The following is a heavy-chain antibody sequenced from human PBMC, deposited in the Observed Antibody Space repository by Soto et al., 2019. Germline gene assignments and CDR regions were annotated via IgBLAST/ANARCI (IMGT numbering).Heavy chain of an antibody. V-gene: IGHV3-33*01. CDR2: IWYDGSKK. CDR1: GFTFSSHA. Sequence: QVQLVESGGGVVQPGRSLRLSCAASGFTFSSHAMHWVRQAPGKGLEWVAVIWYDGSKKYYADSVKGRFTVARDDSKNTLSLQMNSLRVEDTAVYYCARDPGYSGFEFDYWGQGTLVTVSS. D-gene: IGHD5-12*01. J-gene: IGHJ4*02. CDR3: ARDPGYSGFEFDY.